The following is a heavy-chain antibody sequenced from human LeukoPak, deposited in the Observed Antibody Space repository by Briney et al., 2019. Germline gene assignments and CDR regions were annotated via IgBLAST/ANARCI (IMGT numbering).Heavy chain of an antibody. Sequence: GGSLRLSCAASGFTFNNYGMHWVRQAPGKGLEWLALISYDGSNKYFADSVKGRFTISRDNSKNTLYLQMHSLRAEDTAVYYCAKDNVAAAGRYFDYWGQGTLVTVSS. J-gene: IGHJ4*02. CDR2: ISYDGSNK. CDR1: GFTFNNYG. CDR3: AKDNVAAAGRYFDY. V-gene: IGHV3-30*18. D-gene: IGHD6-13*01.